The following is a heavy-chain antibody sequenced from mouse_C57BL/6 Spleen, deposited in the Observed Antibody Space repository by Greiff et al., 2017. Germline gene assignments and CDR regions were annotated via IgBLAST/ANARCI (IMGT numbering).Heavy chain of an antibody. D-gene: IGHD1-1*01. Sequence: VQLQQSGPELVKPGASVKISCKASGYTFTDYYMNWVKQSHGKSLEWIGDINPNNGGTSYNQKFKGKATLTVDKSSSTAYMELRSLTSEDSAVYYCARGENYGSSWGAMDYWGQGTSVTVSS. J-gene: IGHJ4*01. CDR3: ARGENYGSSWGAMDY. V-gene: IGHV1-26*01. CDR2: INPNNGGT. CDR1: GYTFTDYY.